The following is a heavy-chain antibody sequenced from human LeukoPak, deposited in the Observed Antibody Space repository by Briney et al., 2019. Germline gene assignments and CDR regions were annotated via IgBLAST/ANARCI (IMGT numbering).Heavy chain of an antibody. CDR3: ARGTDYGDYEVGVDY. D-gene: IGHD4-17*01. V-gene: IGHV3-13*01. J-gene: IGHJ4*02. Sequence: GGSLRLSCAASGFTFSSYDMHWVRQVTGKGLEWVSAIGVIGDTYYPASVKGRFTISRDNAKNSLYLQMNSLRAEDTAVYYCARGTDYGDYEVGVDYWGQGTLVTVSS. CDR2: IGVIGDT. CDR1: GFTFSSYD.